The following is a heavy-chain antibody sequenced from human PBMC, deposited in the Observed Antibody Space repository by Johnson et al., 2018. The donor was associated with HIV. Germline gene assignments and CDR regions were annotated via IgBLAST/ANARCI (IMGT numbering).Heavy chain of an antibody. V-gene: IGHV3-11*04. D-gene: IGHD1-26*01. J-gene: IGHJ3*02. Sequence: VQLVESGGGLVKPGGSLRLSCAVSGFTFSDYYMSWIRQAPGKGLEWISYISGGGSAIYYADSVKGRFTISRDNAKNSLYLQMNSLRAEDTAVYYGARDRVGATAFDIWGQGTLVTVSS. CDR2: ISGGGSAI. CDR3: ARDRVGATAFDI. CDR1: GFTFSDYY.